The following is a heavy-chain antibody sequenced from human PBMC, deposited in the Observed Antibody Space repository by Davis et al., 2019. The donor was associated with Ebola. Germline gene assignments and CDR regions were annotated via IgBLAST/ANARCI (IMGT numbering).Heavy chain of an antibody. Sequence: PSETLSLTCTVSGGSISSSSYYWGWIRQPPGKGLEWIGSIYYSGSTYYNPSLKSRVTISVDTSKNQFSLKLSSVTAADTAVYYCAREWSSCSGGSCYSTGWFDPWGQGTLVTVSS. D-gene: IGHD2-15*01. CDR1: GGSISSSSYY. V-gene: IGHV4-39*07. CDR2: IYYSGST. J-gene: IGHJ5*02. CDR3: AREWSSCSGGSCYSTGWFDP.